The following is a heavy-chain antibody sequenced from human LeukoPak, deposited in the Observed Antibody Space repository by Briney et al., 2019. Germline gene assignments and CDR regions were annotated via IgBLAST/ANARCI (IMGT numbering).Heavy chain of an antibody. J-gene: IGHJ4*02. CDR3: AREGYCSGGSCYFDY. D-gene: IGHD2-15*01. CDR1: GFTFSNYA. Sequence: GGSLRLSCAASGFTFSNYAMSWVRQAPGKGLEWVSAISGSGGNTYNADPVKGRFTISRDNAKKSLYLQMTSLRAEDTAVYYCAREGYCSGGSCYFDYWGQGTLVTVSS. CDR2: ISGSGGNT. V-gene: IGHV3-23*01.